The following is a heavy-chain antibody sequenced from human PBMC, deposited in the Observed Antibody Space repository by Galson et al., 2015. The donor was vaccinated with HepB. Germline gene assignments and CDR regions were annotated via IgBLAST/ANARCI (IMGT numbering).Heavy chain of an antibody. CDR3: ARTLYTYWFDL. V-gene: IGHV3-53*04. D-gene: IGHD2-15*01. CDR2: IHTGGRT. CDR1: GFTVSGNY. J-gene: IGHJ5*02. Sequence: SLRLSCAPSGFTVSGNYMSWVRQAPGKGLEWVSVIHTGGRTYYADSVKGRFTISRHNSDNTLYLQMNSLRADDTAVYYCARTLYTYWFDLWGQGTLVTVSS.